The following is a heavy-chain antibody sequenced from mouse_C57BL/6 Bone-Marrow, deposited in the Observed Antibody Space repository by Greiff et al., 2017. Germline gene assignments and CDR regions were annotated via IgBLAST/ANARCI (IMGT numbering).Heavy chain of an antibody. D-gene: IGHD1-2*01. V-gene: IGHV1-81*01. J-gene: IGHJ3*01. CDR2: IYPRSGNT. Sequence: VQLQQSGAELARPGASVKLSCKASGYTFTSYGISWVKQRTGQGLEWIGEIYPRSGNTYYNEKFKGKATLTADKSSSTASMELRSRTSEDAAVYFCAREEGLLRPGFADWGQGTLVTGSA. CDR1: GYTFTSYG. CDR3: AREEGLLRPGFAD.